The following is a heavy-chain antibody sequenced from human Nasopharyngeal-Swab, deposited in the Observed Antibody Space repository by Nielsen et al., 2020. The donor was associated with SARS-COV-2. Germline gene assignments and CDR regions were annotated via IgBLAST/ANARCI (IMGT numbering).Heavy chain of an antibody. Sequence: GESLKISCPASGFTFSAYWMYWVRQAPGKGLVWVSRINSDGSNTAYADSVKGRFSISRDNAKNTVYLQMNSLRAEDTAVYYCANPPDDYSNYVFIYWGQGTLVTVSS. CDR2: INSDGSNT. CDR1: GFTFSAYW. V-gene: IGHV3-74*01. J-gene: IGHJ4*02. CDR3: ANPPDDYSNYVFIY. D-gene: IGHD4-11*01.